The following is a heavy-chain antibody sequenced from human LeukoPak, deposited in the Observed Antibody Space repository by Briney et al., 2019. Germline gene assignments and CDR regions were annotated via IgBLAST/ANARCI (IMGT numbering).Heavy chain of an antibody. J-gene: IGHJ4*02. CDR3: ARDKDLEVAAPFDY. CDR2: INHSGST. V-gene: IGHV4-34*01. Sequence: PSGTLSLTCAVYGGSFSGYYWSWIRQPPGKGLEWIGEINHSGSTNYNPSLKSRVTISVDTSKNQFSLKLSSVTAADTAVYYCARDKDLEVAAPFDYWGQGTLVTVSS. CDR1: GGSFSGYY. D-gene: IGHD6-19*01.